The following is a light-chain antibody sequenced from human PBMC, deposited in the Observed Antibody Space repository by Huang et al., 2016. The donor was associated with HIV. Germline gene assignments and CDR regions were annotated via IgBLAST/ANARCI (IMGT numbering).Light chain of an antibody. Sequence: EIVMTQSPATLSVSPGERATLSCRASQTVNSNLAWYQHKPGQAPRLLIYGASTRATGVPARFSGSGSGTKFTLTISSLQSEDFAVYYCQQRSNWAPITFGGGTKVEIK. CDR3: QQRSNWAPIT. J-gene: IGKJ4*01. CDR2: GAS. V-gene: IGKV3-15*01. CDR1: QTVNSN.